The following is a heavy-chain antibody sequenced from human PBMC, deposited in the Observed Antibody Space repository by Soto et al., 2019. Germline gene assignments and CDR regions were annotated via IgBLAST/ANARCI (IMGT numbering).Heavy chain of an antibody. CDR1: GYTFSNYG. J-gene: IGHJ3*02. CDR3: ARDLYSSSWYVRAFDM. Sequence: ASVKVSCKASGYTFSNYGTTWVRQAPGQGLEWMGWINPNNGNTSYAQNFQGRVTMTRDTSTSTVYLELSSLRSEDTAVYYCARDLYSSSWYVRAFDMWGQGTMVTVS. V-gene: IGHV1-18*01. CDR2: INPNNGNT. D-gene: IGHD6-13*01.